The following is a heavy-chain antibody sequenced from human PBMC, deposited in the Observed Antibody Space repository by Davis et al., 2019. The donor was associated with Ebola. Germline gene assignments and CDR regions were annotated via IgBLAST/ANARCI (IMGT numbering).Heavy chain of an antibody. D-gene: IGHD5-18*01. Sequence: GSLRLSCAVYGGSFSGYYWSWIRQPPGKGLEWIGEINHSGSTNYNPSLKSRVTISVDTSKNQFSLKLSSVTAADTAVYYCARGIHGYSYGYGYYYYGMDVWGQGTTVTVSS. CDR1: GGSFSGYY. CDR3: ARGIHGYSYGYGYYYYGMDV. V-gene: IGHV4-34*01. CDR2: INHSGST. J-gene: IGHJ6*02.